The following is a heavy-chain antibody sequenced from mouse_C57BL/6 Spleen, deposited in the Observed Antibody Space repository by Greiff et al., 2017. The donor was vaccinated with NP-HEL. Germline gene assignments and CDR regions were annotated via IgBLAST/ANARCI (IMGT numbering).Heavy chain of an antibody. CDR3: AREETAQDTRSWFAY. CDR2: ISYDGSN. V-gene: IGHV3-6*01. J-gene: IGHJ3*01. D-gene: IGHD3-2*02. CDR1: GYSITSGYY. Sequence: EVKLMESGPGLVKPSQSLSLTCSVTGYSITSGYYWYWIRQFPGNKLEWMGYISYDGSNNYNPSLKNRNSITRDTSKNPFFLKLNSVTTEDTATYYCAREETAQDTRSWFAYWGQGTLVTVSA.